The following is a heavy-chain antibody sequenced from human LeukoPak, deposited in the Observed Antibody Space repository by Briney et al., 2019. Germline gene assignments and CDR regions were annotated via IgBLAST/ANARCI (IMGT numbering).Heavy chain of an antibody. CDR1: GFTFGDYG. V-gene: IGHV3-9*01. D-gene: IGHD3-3*01. CDR3: AKDFTFLERHQFDY. J-gene: IGHJ4*02. CDR2: ISWSSGTI. Sequence: PGGSLRLSCAASGFTFGDYGMHWDRQRPGKGLEWVSGISWSSGTIVYADSVKGRFTISRDNAKNALYLQMNNLRPDDTALYYCAKDFTFLERHQFDYWGQGALVTVSS.